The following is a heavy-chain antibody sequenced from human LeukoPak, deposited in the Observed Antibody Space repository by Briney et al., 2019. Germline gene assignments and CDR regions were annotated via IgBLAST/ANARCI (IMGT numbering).Heavy chain of an antibody. J-gene: IGHJ4*02. CDR3: ARTGYYSPFDY. Sequence: AVKVSCKASRGTFSSYAISWVRQAPVHGIEWMGGIIPIFRAANYAQKFQGRVTTTADESTNTAYMELSSLRSEDTAVFYCARTGYYSPFDYWGQGTLVTVSS. CDR2: IIPIFRAA. D-gene: IGHD3-22*01. CDR1: RGTFSSYA. V-gene: IGHV1-69*01.